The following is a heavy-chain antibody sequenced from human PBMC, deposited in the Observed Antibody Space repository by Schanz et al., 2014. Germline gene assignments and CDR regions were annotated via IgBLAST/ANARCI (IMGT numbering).Heavy chain of an antibody. CDR1: GDSISGYY. J-gene: IGHJ4*02. Sequence: QVQLQESGPGLVKPSETLSLRCTISGDSISGYYWTWIRQAPGKGLEWIGYVSYDGSSSLNPSLKSRVTISVDTSKKQFSLNLSSVTAADTAVYYCARGRVVPAAPEFDYWGQGILVTVSS. V-gene: IGHV4-59*01. CDR3: ARGRVVPAAPEFDY. D-gene: IGHD2-2*01. CDR2: VSYDGSS.